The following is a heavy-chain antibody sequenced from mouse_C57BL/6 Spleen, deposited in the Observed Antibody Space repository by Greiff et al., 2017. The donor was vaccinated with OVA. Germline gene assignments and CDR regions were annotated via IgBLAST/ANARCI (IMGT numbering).Heavy chain of an antibody. J-gene: IGHJ3*01. CDR3: ARRGMVTTGGFAY. CDR2: INPGSGGT. V-gene: IGHV1-54*01. Sequence: VKLKQSGAELVRPGTSVKVSCKASGYAFTNYLIEWVKQRPGQGLEWIGVINPGSGGTNYNEKFKGKATLTADKSSSTAYMQLSSLTSEDSAVYFCARRGMVTTGGFAYWGQGTLVTVSA. D-gene: IGHD2-2*01. CDR1: GYAFTNYL.